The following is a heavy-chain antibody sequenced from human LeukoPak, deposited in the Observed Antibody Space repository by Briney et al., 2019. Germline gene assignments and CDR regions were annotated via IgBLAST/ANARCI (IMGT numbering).Heavy chain of an antibody. CDR2: IYNTVST. CDR1: GGSISDYR. Sequence: SETLSLTCTVSGGSISDYRWSWIRQPAGKGLEWIGRIYNTVSTNYNPSLRSRGTMSVDTSKNQFSLRLRSVTAADTAVYYCARHSGSYYADYYHRMDVWRQGTTVAVSS. V-gene: IGHV4-4*07. D-gene: IGHD3-10*01. CDR3: ARHSGSYYADYYHRMDV. J-gene: IGHJ6*02.